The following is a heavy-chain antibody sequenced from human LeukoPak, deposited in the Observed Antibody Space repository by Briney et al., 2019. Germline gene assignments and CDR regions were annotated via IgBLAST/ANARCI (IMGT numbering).Heavy chain of an antibody. D-gene: IGHD3-10*01. CDR2: IYPGDSDT. CDR3: ARGFYYGSGSYPGHYYYYGMDV. Sequence: GESLKISCKGSGYSFTSYWIGWVRQMPGKGLEWMGIIYPGDSDTRYSPSFQGQVTISADKSISTAYLQWSSLKASDTAMYYCARGFYYGSGSYPGHYYYYGMDVWGQGTTVTVSS. V-gene: IGHV5-51*01. J-gene: IGHJ6*02. CDR1: GYSFTSYW.